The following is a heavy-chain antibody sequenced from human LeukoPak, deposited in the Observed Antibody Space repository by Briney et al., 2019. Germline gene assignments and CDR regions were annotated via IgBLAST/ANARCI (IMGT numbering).Heavy chain of an antibody. V-gene: IGHV4-4*07. CDR2: IYTTGYS. CDR3: ARDRRYFDSSGFYSWFDP. D-gene: IGHD3-22*01. J-gene: IGHJ5*02. CDR1: GGSISGYY. Sequence: ASETLSLTCTVSGGSISGYYWSWVRQPAGKGLEWIGRIYTTGYSNYNPSLQSRVTMSVDTSKNQFSLRLTSVTAADTAVYYCARDRRYFDSSGFYSWFDPWGQETLVTVSS.